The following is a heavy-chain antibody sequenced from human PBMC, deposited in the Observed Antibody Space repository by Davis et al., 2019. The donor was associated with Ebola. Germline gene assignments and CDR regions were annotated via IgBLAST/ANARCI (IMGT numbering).Heavy chain of an antibody. J-gene: IGHJ6*03. CDR3: ARGVPAAPPTKNYYYYYMDV. V-gene: IGHV1-18*01. D-gene: IGHD2-2*01. CDR2: ISAYNGNT. Sequence: ASVQVSCKASGYTFTSYGISWVRQAPGQGLEWMGWISAYNGNTNYAQKLQGRVTMTTDTSTSTAYMELRSLRSDDTAVYYCARGVPAAPPTKNYYYYYMDVWGKGTTVTVSS. CDR1: GYTFTSYG.